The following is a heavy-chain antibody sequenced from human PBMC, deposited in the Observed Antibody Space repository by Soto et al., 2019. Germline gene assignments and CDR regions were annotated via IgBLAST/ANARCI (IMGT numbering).Heavy chain of an antibody. CDR3: ARDYPGGSYYDY. J-gene: IGHJ4*02. CDR2: INQDGSEK. V-gene: IGHV3-7*03. CDR1: GFTFSSYW. D-gene: IGHD1-26*01. Sequence: GGSLRLSCAASGFTFSSYWMSWVRQAPGKGLEWVARINQDGSEKYYVDSVKGRFTISRDNAKNSLYLQMNSLGAKDTAVYYCARDYPGGSYYDYWGQGTLVTVSS.